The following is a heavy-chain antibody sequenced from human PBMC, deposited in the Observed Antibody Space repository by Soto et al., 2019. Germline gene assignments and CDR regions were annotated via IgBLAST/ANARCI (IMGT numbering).Heavy chain of an antibody. CDR2: IYYSGST. CDR3: AGHKDTSSRYLLPDC. V-gene: IGHV4-39*01. CDR1: GGSISSSRYY. Sequence: SETLSLTCTVSGGSISSSRYYWGWIRQPPGKGLEWIGSIYYSGSTYYNPSLKSRITISVDTSKNQFSLKVSSVTATDTAVYYCAGHKDTSSRYLLPDCWGQGALVTVSS. J-gene: IGHJ4*02. D-gene: IGHD6-13*01.